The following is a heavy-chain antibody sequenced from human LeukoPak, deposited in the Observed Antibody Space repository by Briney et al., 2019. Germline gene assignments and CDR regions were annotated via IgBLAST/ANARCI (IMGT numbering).Heavy chain of an antibody. CDR3: TKVRDYDFWSGYQYYYYYYTDV. CDR2: ISGSGGST. D-gene: IGHD3-3*01. V-gene: IGHV3-23*01. CDR1: GFTFSSYA. Sequence: GGSLRLSCAASGFTFSSYAMSWVRQAPGKGLEWVSAISGSGGSTYYADSVKGRFTISRDNSKNTLYLQMNSLRAEDTAVYYCTKVRDYDFWSGYQYYYYYYTDVWGKGTTVTVSS. J-gene: IGHJ6*03.